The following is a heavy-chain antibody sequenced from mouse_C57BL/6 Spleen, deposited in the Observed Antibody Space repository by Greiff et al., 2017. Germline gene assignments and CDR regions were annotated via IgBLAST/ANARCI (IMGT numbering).Heavy chain of an antibody. V-gene: IGHV1-18*01. D-gene: IGHD2-4*01. Sequence: EVQLQQSGPELVKPGASVKIPCKASGYTFTDYNMDWVKQSHGKSLEWIGEINPNNSGTIYNQKFKGKATLTVDKSSSTAYMELRSLTSEDAAVYYCARGDYASWVAYWGQGTLVTVSA. J-gene: IGHJ3*01. CDR1: GYTFTDYN. CDR3: ARGDYASWVAY. CDR2: INPNNSGT.